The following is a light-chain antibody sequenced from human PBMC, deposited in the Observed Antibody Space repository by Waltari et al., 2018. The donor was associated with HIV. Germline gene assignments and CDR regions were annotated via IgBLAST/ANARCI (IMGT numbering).Light chain of an antibody. CDR2: MNN. J-gene: IGLJ3*02. V-gene: IGLV1-47*01. CDR1: SSNIGSNY. Sequence: QSVLTQPPSASGTPGQRVTISCSGSSSNIGSNYVYWYQHLPGTAPTLPIYMNNQRPSVVPDRFSGSKSGPSASLAISGLRSEDEADYYFAAWAASLSAWVFGGGTKLTVL. CDR3: AAWAASLSAWV.